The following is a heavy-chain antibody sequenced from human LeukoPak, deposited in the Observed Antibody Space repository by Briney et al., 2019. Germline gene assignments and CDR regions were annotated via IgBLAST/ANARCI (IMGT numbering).Heavy chain of an antibody. CDR2: ISSSSSYI. Sequence: GGSLRLSCAASGFTFSSYSMNWVRQAPGRGLEWDSSISSSSSYIYYADSVKGRFTISRDNAKNSLYLQMNSLRAEDTAVYYCARVRGYDSSGYSNWGQGTLVTVSS. D-gene: IGHD3-22*01. CDR3: ARVRGYDSSGYSN. J-gene: IGHJ4*02. CDR1: GFTFSSYS. V-gene: IGHV3-21*01.